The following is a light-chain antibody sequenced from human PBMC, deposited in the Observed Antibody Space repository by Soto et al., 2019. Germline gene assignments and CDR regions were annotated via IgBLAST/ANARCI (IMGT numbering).Light chain of an antibody. CDR2: EVS. CDR1: SSDVGGYNY. J-gene: IGLJ1*01. V-gene: IGLV2-14*01. Sequence: QSVLTQPASVSGSPGQSITISCTGTSSDVGGYNYVSWYQQHPGKAPKLMIYEVSNRPSGVSNRFSGSKSDNTASLTISGLQAEDEADYYCSSYTTSSTYVXGTGTRSPS. CDR3: SSYTTSSTYV.